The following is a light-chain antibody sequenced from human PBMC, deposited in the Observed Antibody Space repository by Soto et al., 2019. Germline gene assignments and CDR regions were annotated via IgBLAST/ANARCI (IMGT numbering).Light chain of an antibody. V-gene: IGLV2-14*01. CDR1: SRDIGNYKY. CDR3: SSYTNTITLIV. Sequence: QSALTQPASVSGSPGQSITISCTGTSRDIGNYKYVSWYQQHPGKAPKLMIYEVTNRPSGVSNRFSGSKSGNTASLTISGLQAEDEADYYCSSYTNTITLIVFGTGTKLTVL. J-gene: IGLJ1*01. CDR2: EVT.